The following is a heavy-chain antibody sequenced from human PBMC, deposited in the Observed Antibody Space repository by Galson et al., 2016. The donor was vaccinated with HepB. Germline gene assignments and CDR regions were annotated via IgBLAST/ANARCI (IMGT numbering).Heavy chain of an antibody. J-gene: IGHJ4*02. CDR3: ARQEGSIAVIGYYFAI. D-gene: IGHD6-19*01. Sequence: SDTLSLTCSVSGGSIDYHYWSWIRQRPGKGLEWIGYMSHSGSTNYNPSLKSRVAFSIEKSKNQFSLRLTSVTAADAAVYYCARQEGSIAVIGYYFAIWGPGALVTVSS. V-gene: IGHV4-59*11. CDR1: GGSIDYHY. CDR2: MSHSGST.